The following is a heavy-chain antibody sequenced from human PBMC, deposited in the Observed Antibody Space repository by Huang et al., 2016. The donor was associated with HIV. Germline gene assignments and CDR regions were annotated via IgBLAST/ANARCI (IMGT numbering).Heavy chain of an antibody. CDR1: GYTFTNYD. CDR3: ARGGLLWFGELST. J-gene: IGHJ5*02. CDR2: MNHNRGDT. Sequence: QVQLVQSGAEVKKPGASVKVSCKASGYTFTNYDINWVRKATGQGLEWMGWMNHNRGDTGIEKKFKGRGTMTRNTSISTAYRELSSLRSEDTAVYYCARGGLLWFGELSTWGQGTLVTVSS. V-gene: IGHV1-8*01. D-gene: IGHD3-10*01.